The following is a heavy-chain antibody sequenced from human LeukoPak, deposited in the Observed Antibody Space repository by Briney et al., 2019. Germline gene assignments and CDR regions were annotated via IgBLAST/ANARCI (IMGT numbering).Heavy chain of an antibody. J-gene: IGHJ4*02. Sequence: PSETLSLTCTVSGDSISSFCWSWIRQPAGKGLEWIGRIYGSGSAKYNPSLKSRGTISVDTSKNQISLKLTSVTAADTAVYFCARERYSRGWYPFEFWGQGTLVTVSS. D-gene: IGHD6-19*01. CDR1: GDSISSFC. CDR3: ARERYSRGWYPFEF. CDR2: IYGSGSA. V-gene: IGHV4-4*07.